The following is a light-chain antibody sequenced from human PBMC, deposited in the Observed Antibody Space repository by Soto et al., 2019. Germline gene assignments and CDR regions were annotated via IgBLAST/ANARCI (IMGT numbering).Light chain of an antibody. J-gene: IGLJ2*01. Sequence: QLVLTQSPSASASLGASVKLTCTLSSGHRSYAIAWHQQQPERGPRLLMTVRSDGSHFKGDGIPDRFSGSISGAERYLTISSLQSEDEGDYYCQTWDTGIGVFGGGTKVTVL. CDR3: QTWDTGIGV. CDR2: VRSDGSH. V-gene: IGLV4-69*01. CDR1: SGHRSYA.